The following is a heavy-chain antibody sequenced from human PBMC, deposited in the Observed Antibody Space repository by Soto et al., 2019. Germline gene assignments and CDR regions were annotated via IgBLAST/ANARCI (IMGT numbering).Heavy chain of an antibody. D-gene: IGHD3-10*01. J-gene: IGHJ4*02. V-gene: IGHV4-59*08. CDR1: GGSISSYY. CDR2: IYYSGST. Sequence: QVQLQESGPGLVKPSETLSLTCTVSGGSISSYYWSWIRQPPGKGLEWIGYIYYSGSTNYIPSLKSRVTISVDTSKNQFSLKLNSMTAADTAVYYCARHNYGSGSTYFDYWGQGTLVTVSS. CDR3: ARHNYGSGSTYFDY.